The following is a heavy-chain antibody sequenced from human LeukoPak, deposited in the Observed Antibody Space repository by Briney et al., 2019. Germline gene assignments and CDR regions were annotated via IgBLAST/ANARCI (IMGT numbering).Heavy chain of an antibody. D-gene: IGHD3-16*01. J-gene: IGHJ4*02. Sequence: PGGSLRLSCAASGFTFSSYAMSWVRQAPGKGLEWVSAISGSGGSTYYADSVKGRFTISRDNSKYTLYLQMNSLRAEDTAVYYCAKDRYDYVWGSSTRYYFDYWGQGTLVTVSS. V-gene: IGHV3-23*01. CDR3: AKDRYDYVWGSSTRYYFDY. CDR2: ISGSGGST. CDR1: GFTFSSYA.